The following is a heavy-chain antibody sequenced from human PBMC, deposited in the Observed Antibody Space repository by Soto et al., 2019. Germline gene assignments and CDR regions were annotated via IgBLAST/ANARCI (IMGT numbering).Heavy chain of an antibody. J-gene: IGHJ6*02. D-gene: IGHD3-10*01. CDR1: GFTFSSYG. Sequence: PGGSLRLSCAASGFTFSSYGMHWVRQAPGKGLEWVAVISYDGSNKYYADSVKGRFTISRDNSKNTLYLQMNSLRAEDTAVYYCAKVVWFGELTRHYYGMDVWGQGTTVTVSS. CDR2: ISYDGSNK. CDR3: AKVVWFGELTRHYYGMDV. V-gene: IGHV3-30*18.